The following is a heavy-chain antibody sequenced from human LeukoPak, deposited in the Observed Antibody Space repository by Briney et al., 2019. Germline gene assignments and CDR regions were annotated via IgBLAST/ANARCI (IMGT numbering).Heavy chain of an antibody. Sequence: ASVKVSCKASGYTFTDYCMHWVRQAPGQGFEWMGWINPNDGDTNYAQKLQGRVTMTRDTSISTAHMEVSRLRSDDTAVYYCARANFLYCSSTTCLFDYWGQGTLVTVSS. CDR2: INPNDGDT. CDR1: GYTFTDYC. V-gene: IGHV1-2*02. J-gene: IGHJ4*02. D-gene: IGHD2-2*01. CDR3: ARANFLYCSSTTCLFDY.